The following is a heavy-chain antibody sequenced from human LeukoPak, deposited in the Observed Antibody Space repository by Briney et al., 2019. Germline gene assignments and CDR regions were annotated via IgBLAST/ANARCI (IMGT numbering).Heavy chain of an antibody. Sequence: GGSLTLSCAASGFTFSSYAMNWVRQAPGKGLEWVSSISGSGGTTYYADSVKGRFTISRDNSKQILYLQMNSLRAEDTAVYYCATDAGTFLYYFDNWGQGTLVTVSS. CDR1: GFTFSSYA. V-gene: IGHV3-23*01. CDR3: ATDAGTFLYYFDN. J-gene: IGHJ4*02. CDR2: ISGSGGTT. D-gene: IGHD2/OR15-2a*01.